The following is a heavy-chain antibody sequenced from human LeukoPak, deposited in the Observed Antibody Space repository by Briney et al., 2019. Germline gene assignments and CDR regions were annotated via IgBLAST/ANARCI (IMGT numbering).Heavy chain of an antibody. D-gene: IGHD4-17*01. Sequence: PSETLSLTCTVSGGSISSDSYYWGWIRQPPGKGLEWIGSIYYSGYTYYNPSLKSRVTISVDSSKNQFSLKLSSVTAADTAVYYCARHFSAYGDYVHVHYYYGMDVWGQGTTVTVSS. J-gene: IGHJ6*02. CDR3: ARHFSAYGDYVHVHYYYGMDV. CDR1: GGSISSDSYY. CDR2: IYYSGYT. V-gene: IGHV4-39*01.